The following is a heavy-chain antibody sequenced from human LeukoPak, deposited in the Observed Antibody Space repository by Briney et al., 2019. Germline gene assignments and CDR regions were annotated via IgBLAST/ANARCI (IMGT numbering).Heavy chain of an antibody. CDR1: GGSISSSSYY. V-gene: IGHV4-39*07. CDR2: IYYSGST. CDR3: ARGKSVVVTGSDAFDI. D-gene: IGHD2-21*02. Sequence: SETLSLTCTVSGGSISSSSYYWGWIRQPPGKGLEWIGSIYYSGSTYYNPSLKSRVTISVDTSKNQFSLKLSSVTAADTAVYYCARGKSVVVTGSDAFDIWGQGTMVTVSS. J-gene: IGHJ3*02.